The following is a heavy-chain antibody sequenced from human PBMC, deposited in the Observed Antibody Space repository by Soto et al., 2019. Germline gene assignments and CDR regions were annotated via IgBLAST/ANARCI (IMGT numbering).Heavy chain of an antibody. CDR1: GGTFSSYA. J-gene: IGHJ4*02. D-gene: IGHD1-26*01. CDR3: AREGGGSYRGYFDY. CDR2: IIPIFGTA. Sequence: SVKVSGKASGGTFSSYAISWVRQAPGQGLEWMGGIIPIFGTANYAQKFQGRVTITADKSTSTAYMELSSLRSEDTAVYYCAREGGGSYRGYFDYWGQGTLVTVSS. V-gene: IGHV1-69*06.